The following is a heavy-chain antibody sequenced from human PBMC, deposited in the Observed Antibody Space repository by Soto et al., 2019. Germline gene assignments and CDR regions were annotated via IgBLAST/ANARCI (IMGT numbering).Heavy chain of an antibody. CDR2: IYYSGGT. Sequence: SETLSLTCTVSGGSISSRSYYWGWIRQPPGKGVGWIGGIYYSGGTYYNPSPKSRGHKSVDPSKNQFSLKLSSVTAADTAVYYCTRHSTYCSGGSCYPYYFDYWGQGTLVTVSS. CDR3: TRHSTYCSGGSCYPYYFDY. CDR1: GGSISSRSYY. D-gene: IGHD2-15*01. J-gene: IGHJ4*02. V-gene: IGHV4-39*01.